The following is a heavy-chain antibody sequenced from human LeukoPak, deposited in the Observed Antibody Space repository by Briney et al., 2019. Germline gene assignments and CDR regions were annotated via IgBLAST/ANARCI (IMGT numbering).Heavy chain of an antibody. D-gene: IGHD3-9*01. CDR2: ISHDGTNI. CDR3: AETGPTDF. J-gene: IGHJ4*02. CDR1: GFTFSSYG. V-gene: IGHV3-30*03. Sequence: GRSLRLSCAASGFTFSSYGMHWVRQAPGKGLEWVAAISHDGTNIHYAESVKGRFTISRDKSKNMLYLQMNSLRAEDTALYYCAETGPTDFWGQGTLVTVSS.